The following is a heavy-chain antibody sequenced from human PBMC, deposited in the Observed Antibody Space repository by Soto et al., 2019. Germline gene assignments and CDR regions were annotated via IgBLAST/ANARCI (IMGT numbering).Heavy chain of an antibody. V-gene: IGHV3-30-3*01. CDR2: ISYDGSNK. Sequence: GGSLRLSCAASGFTFSSYAMHWVRQAPGKGLEWVAVISYDGSNKYYADSVKGRFTISRDNSKNTLYLQMNSLRAEDTAVYFCAKDRVPVGSVVIIPYYFDVWGRGTLVTVSS. D-gene: IGHD3-22*01. CDR1: GFTFSSYA. J-gene: IGHJ4*02. CDR3: AKDRVPVGSVVIIPYYFDV.